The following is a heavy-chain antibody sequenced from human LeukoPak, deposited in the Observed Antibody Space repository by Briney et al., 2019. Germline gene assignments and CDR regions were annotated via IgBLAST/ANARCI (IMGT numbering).Heavy chain of an antibody. CDR3: AKDYTFGGVIGNYYFDY. V-gene: IGHV3-7*03. D-gene: IGHD3-16*02. CDR2: IEHDGSTK. Sequence: PGGSLRLSCTVSGFTFSSYWMSWVRQAPGKGLERVANIEHDGSTKFYLDSVKGRFTISRDNARSSLYLQMNSLRAEDTALYYCAKDYTFGGVIGNYYFDYWGQGTLVTVSS. CDR1: GFTFSSYW. J-gene: IGHJ4*02.